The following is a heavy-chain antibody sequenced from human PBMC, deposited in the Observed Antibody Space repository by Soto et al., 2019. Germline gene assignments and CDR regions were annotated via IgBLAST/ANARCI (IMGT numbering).Heavy chain of an antibody. CDR1: GYTFTRYG. V-gene: IGHV1-18*01. D-gene: IGHD2-8*01. J-gene: IGHJ6*02. CDR2: ISGYNGDT. Sequence: QGHLVQSGAEVKKPGASVKVSCKASGYTFTRYGISWVRQAPGQGLEWMGWISGYNGDTNNAQNLQGRVTMTMDTSTTTAYMELRSLTSDDTAVYYCAKNGQPPYYYYGLDVWGQGTTVTVSS. CDR3: AKNGQPPYYYYGLDV.